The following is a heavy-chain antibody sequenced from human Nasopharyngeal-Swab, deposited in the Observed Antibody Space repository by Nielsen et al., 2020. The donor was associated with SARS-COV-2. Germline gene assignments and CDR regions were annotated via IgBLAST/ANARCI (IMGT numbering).Heavy chain of an antibody. CDR2: IWNDGSNK. CDR3: ARDSSRYDNWSCYWGSLEN. J-gene: IGHJ4*02. Sequence: WIRQPPGKGLEGVAVIWNDGSNKDYADSVKGRFTISRDNFKNMVYLQMNSQRAEDTAVYYCARDSSRYDNWSCYWGSLENWGQGTLVTVSS. V-gene: IGHV3-33*01. D-gene: IGHD3-3*01.